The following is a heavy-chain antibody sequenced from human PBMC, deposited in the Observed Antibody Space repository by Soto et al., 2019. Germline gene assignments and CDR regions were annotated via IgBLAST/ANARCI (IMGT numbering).Heavy chain of an antibody. D-gene: IGHD3-10*01. V-gene: IGHV3-30*18. CDR3: AKERGFLGDYLDY. J-gene: IGHJ4*02. CDR1: GFTFSSYG. Sequence: ESGGGVVQPGRSLRLSCAASGFTFSSYGMHWVRQAPGKGLEWVAVISYDGSNKYYADSVKGRFTISRDNSKNTLYLQMNSLRAEDTAVYYCAKERGFLGDYLDYWGQGTLVTVSS. CDR2: ISYDGSNK.